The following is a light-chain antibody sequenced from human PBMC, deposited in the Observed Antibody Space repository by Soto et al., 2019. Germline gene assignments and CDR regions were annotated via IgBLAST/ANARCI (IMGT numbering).Light chain of an antibody. J-gene: IGKJ4*01. Sequence: DIQMTQSPSSLSASVGDRVTIACRASQNIRTYLNWYQQSPGKAPKLLIYAASNLQSGVPSRFSGSGSGTDFTLNISSLKPEDFATYYCQQAYSKNTFGGGTKVEI. CDR2: AAS. V-gene: IGKV1-39*01. CDR3: QQAYSKNT. CDR1: QNIRTY.